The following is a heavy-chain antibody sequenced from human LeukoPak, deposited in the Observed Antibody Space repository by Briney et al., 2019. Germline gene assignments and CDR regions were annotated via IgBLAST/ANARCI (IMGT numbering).Heavy chain of an antibody. CDR2: ITGSDDVT. Sequence: PGGSLRLSCAASGFSFSTFPMNWVRQAPGKGLEWVSGITGSDDVTHYADSVKGRFTISRDNSKNTQYLQMNSLRAEDTAVYYCAKVSPSSGYYWRLWSYFDYWGQGTLVTVSS. J-gene: IGHJ4*02. CDR3: AKVSPSSGYYWRLWSYFDY. CDR1: GFSFSTFP. D-gene: IGHD3-22*01. V-gene: IGHV3-23*01.